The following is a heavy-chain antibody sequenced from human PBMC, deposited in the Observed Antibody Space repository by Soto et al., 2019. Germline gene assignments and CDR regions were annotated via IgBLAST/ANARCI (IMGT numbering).Heavy chain of an antibody. CDR1: GFTFSDYY. CDR3: ARDRYGYNYGSSHHPDY. Sequence: LRLSCAASGFTFSDYYMSWIRQAPGEGLELVSFISSSSGYTTYADSVMGRFTISRDNAKNSLYLQMNSLRAEDTAVYYCARDRYGYNYGSSHHPDYWGHGTLVTVSS. CDR2: ISSSSGYT. J-gene: IGHJ4*01. V-gene: IGHV3-11*06. D-gene: IGHD5-18*01.